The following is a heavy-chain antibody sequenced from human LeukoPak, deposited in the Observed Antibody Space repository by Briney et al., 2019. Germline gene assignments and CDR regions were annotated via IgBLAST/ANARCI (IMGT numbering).Heavy chain of an antibody. J-gene: IGHJ4*02. CDR3: AREYTGSLHLSD. CDR1: GFSFSDYS. CDR2: IVHSRSHM. D-gene: IGHD2-2*02. V-gene: IGHV3-21*01. Sequence: GGSLRLSCAASGFSFSDYSMNWVCQAPGKGLEWVSSIVHSRSHMYYADSVKGRFTISRDNARDSLYLQMNSLRVEDTAIYYRAREYTGSLHLSDWGQGTPVTVSS.